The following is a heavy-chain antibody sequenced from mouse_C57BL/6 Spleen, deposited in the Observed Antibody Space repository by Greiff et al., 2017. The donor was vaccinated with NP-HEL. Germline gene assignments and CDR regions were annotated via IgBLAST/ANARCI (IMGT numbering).Heavy chain of an antibody. CDR2: INPNNGGT. J-gene: IGHJ4*01. D-gene: IGHD1-3*01. Sequence: EVQLQQSGPELVKPGASVKISCKASGYTFTDYYMNWVKQSHGKSLEWIGDINPNNGGTSYNQKFKGKATLTVDKSSSTAYMELRSLTSEDSAVYYCARQWEGFYAMDYWGQGTSVTVSS. V-gene: IGHV1-26*01. CDR3: ARQWEGFYAMDY. CDR1: GYTFTDYY.